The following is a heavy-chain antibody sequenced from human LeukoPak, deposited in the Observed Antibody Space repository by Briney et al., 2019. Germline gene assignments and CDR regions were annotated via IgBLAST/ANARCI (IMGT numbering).Heavy chain of an antibody. CDR3: AKFPHDNDDYFDY. D-gene: IGHD3-9*01. J-gene: IGHJ4*02. CDR1: GFTFSSYA. Sequence: GGSLRLSCAASGFTFSSYAMSWVRQGQGKGLEWVSAVSGSGGSTYYADSVQGRFTISRDNSKNTLYLQMNSLRAEDTAVYYCAKFPHDNDDYFDYWGQGTLVTVSS. V-gene: IGHV3-23*01. CDR2: VSGSGGST.